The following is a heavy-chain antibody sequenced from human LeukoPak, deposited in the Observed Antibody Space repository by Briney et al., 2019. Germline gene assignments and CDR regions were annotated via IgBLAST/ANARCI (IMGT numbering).Heavy chain of an antibody. J-gene: IGHJ5*02. CDR1: GGSISSASYF. D-gene: IGHD3-22*01. CDR2: INHSGST. Sequence: PSETLSLTCTVSGGSISSASYFWSWIRQPPGKGLEWIGEINHSGSTNYNPSLKSRVTISVDTSKNQFSLKLSSVTAADTAVYYCARESYYDSSGSNWFDPWGQGTLVTVSS. CDR3: ARESYYDSSGSNWFDP. V-gene: IGHV4-39*07.